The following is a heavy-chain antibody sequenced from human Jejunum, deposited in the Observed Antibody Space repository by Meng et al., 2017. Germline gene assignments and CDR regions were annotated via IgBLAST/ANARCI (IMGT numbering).Heavy chain of an antibody. J-gene: IGHJ4*02. D-gene: IGHD2-21*01. V-gene: IGHV3-74*01. CDR3: ARDGAWVVWDY. Sequence: VQVVGSGGGVAQPGGSLRLSCVASGFTLRTHWMHWVCQAPGKGLVWVSRINSDGSTTSYADSVRGRFTISRDNAKSTLYLEMNSLRAEDAAVYYCARDGAWVVWDYWGQGTLVTVSS. CDR2: INSDGSTT. CDR1: GFTLRTHW.